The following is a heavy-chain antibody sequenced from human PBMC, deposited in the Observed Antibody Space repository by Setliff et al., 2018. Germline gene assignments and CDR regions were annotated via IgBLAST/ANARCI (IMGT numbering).Heavy chain of an antibody. CDR2: ISSSSSTI. V-gene: IGHV3-48*01. J-gene: IGHJ4*02. CDR1: GFTFSSYS. CDR3: AKNGGDIVVVPAAPIDY. Sequence: QPGGSLRLSCAASGFTFSSYSMNWVRQAPGKGLEWVSYISSSSSTIYYAYSVQGRLTISSDNAKNTLYLQMNSLRAEDTAVYYCAKNGGDIVVVPAAPIDYWGQGALVTVSS. D-gene: IGHD2-2*01.